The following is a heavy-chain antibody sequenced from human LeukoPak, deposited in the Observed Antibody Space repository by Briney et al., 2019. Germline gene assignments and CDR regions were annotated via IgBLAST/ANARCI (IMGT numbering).Heavy chain of an antibody. D-gene: IGHD4-17*01. CDR1: GFTFSNYE. V-gene: IGHV3-48*03. CDR2: ISDSGSTI. CDR3: VRGDYGDYTLFDY. Sequence: PGGSLRLSCAASGFTFSNYEMNWVRQAPGKGLEWVSYISDSGSTIHYADSVKGRFTISRDNSKNTLYLQMNSLRAEDTAVYYCVRGDYGDYTLFDYWGQGTLVTVSS. J-gene: IGHJ4*02.